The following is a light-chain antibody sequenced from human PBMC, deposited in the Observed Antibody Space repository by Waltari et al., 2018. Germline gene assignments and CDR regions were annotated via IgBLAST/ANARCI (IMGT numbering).Light chain of an antibody. J-gene: IGLJ3*02. CDR1: SRVIGRFDS. V-gene: IGLV2-23*02. CDR3: CSYAGNYVWV. Sequence: QSALTQPAAVSGSPGQSVTISCNGASRVIGRFDSVPWYQQHPGNAPKLVISDVSKRPSGVSDRFSGSKSGDTASLTISGLQFEDEADYYCCSYAGNYVWVFGGGTRLTVL. CDR2: DVS.